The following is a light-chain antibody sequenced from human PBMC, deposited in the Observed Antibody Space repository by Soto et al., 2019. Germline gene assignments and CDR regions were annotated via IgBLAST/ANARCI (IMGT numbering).Light chain of an antibody. J-gene: IGLJ1*01. CDR1: SSDVGGYNY. CDR2: DVS. Sequence: QSVLTQPRSVSGSPGQSVTISCTGTSSDVGGYNYVSWYQQHPGKAPRLIIYDVSQRPSGVPDRFSGSKSGNPASLTISGLQAEDEADYSCCSSTDSYTLVFGTGTKLTVL. V-gene: IGLV2-11*01. CDR3: CSSTDSYTLV.